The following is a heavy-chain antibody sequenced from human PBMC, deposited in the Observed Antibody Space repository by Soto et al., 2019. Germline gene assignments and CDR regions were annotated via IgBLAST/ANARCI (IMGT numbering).Heavy chain of an antibody. V-gene: IGHV1-69*06. D-gene: IGHD2-15*01. CDR2: IIPIFGTA. J-gene: IGHJ6*02. CDR3: ARARYCSGGSCYSGYYGMEV. CDR1: GGTFSSYA. Sequence: QVQLVQSGAEVKKPGSSVKVSCKASGGTFSSYAISWVRQAPGQGLEWMGGIIPIFGTANYAQKFQGRVTITADKSTSTAYMELSSLRSEDTAVYYCARARYCSGGSCYSGYYGMEVWGQGTTVTVSS.